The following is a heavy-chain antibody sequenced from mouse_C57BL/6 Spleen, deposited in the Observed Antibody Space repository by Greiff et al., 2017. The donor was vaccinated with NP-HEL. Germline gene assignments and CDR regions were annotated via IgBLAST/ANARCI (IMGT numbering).Heavy chain of an antibody. Sequence: EVQLVESGGGLVKPGGSLKLSCAASGFTFSDYGMHWVRQAPEKGLEWVAYISSGSSTIYYADTVKGRFTISRDNAKNTLFLQMTSLRSEDTAMYYCARGRYYGSSHWYFDVWGTGTTVTVSS. J-gene: IGHJ1*03. D-gene: IGHD1-1*01. CDR1: GFTFSDYG. CDR3: ARGRYYGSSHWYFDV. CDR2: ISSGSSTI. V-gene: IGHV5-17*01.